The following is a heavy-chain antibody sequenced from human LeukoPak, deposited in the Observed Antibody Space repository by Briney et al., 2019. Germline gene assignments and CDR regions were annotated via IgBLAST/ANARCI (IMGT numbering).Heavy chain of an antibody. D-gene: IGHD4-17*01. V-gene: IGHV4-59*01. Sequence: SETLSLTCTVSGGSISSYYWSWIRQPAGKGLEWIGYIYYSGSTNYNPSLKSRVTISVDTSKNQFSLKLSSVTAADTAVYYCARTYGDYGLSAFDYWGQGTLVTVSS. CDR2: IYYSGST. J-gene: IGHJ4*02. CDR3: ARTYGDYGLSAFDY. CDR1: GGSISSYY.